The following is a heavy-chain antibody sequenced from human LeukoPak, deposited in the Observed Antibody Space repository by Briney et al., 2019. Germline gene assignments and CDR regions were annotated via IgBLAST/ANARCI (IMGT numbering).Heavy chain of an antibody. V-gene: IGHV3-21*01. Sequence: GGSLRLSCAASGFTFSSYSMNWVRQAPGKGLEWVSSISSSSSYIYYADSVKGRFTIPRDNAKNSLYLQMNSLRAEDTAVYYCARDFVAAAGTEGFDYWGQGTLVTVSS. CDR3: ARDFVAAAGTEGFDY. CDR1: GFTFSSYS. J-gene: IGHJ4*02. CDR2: ISSSSSYI. D-gene: IGHD6-13*01.